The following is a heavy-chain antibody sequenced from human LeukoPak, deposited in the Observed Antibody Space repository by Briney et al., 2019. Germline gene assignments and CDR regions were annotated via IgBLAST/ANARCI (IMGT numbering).Heavy chain of an antibody. Sequence: ENVSCKLSGDTLTELSMHGVRQSPGKGLEWMGGFVPEDGETIYAQKFQGRVTMTEDTSTDTAYMELSSLRSDDTAVYFCAPLPRDHLFDSWGQGTLVTVSS. D-gene: IGHD3-10*01. CDR2: FVPEDGET. V-gene: IGHV1-24*01. CDR3: APLPRDHLFDS. J-gene: IGHJ4*02. CDR1: GDTLTELS.